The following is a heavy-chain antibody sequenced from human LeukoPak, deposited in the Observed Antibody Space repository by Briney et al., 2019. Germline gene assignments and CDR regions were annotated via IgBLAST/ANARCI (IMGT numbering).Heavy chain of an antibody. D-gene: IGHD6-19*01. CDR3: ARDKPYNSGWYYLDY. CDR2: VSAYNSNT. CDR1: GYTFTDYG. V-gene: IGHV1-18*01. Sequence: ASVKVSCMASGYTFTDYGITWVRQPPAQGLEWLGWVSAYNSNTKYAQKLDGRVTMTTDTTTNTASMELRILRSDDTALYYCARDKPYNSGWYYLDYWGQGTLVTVSS. J-gene: IGHJ4*02.